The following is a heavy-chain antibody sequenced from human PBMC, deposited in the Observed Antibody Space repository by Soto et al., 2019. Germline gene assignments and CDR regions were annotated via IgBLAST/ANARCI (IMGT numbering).Heavy chain of an antibody. D-gene: IGHD4-17*01. V-gene: IGHV1-18*01. CDR1: GYTFFNYG. Sequence: QVQLEQSGAEVKKPGASVKVSCKASGYTFFNYGVSWVRQAPGQGLEWMGWINDYYNDPHYAQKFQGRVTLTIDTSPSTAYLDLRSLRSDDTAVYYCARDRAYGDVDEALEVWGRGTMVTVSS. CDR2: INDYYNDP. CDR3: ARDRAYGDVDEALEV. J-gene: IGHJ3*01.